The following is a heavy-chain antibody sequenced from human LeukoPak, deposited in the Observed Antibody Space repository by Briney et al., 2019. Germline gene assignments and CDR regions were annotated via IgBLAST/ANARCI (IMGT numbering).Heavy chain of an antibody. J-gene: IGHJ4*02. CDR3: ARLGLAAYFDY. D-gene: IGHD3/OR15-3a*01. V-gene: IGHV4-59*08. Sequence: PSETLSLTCTVSGGSISSYYWSWIRQPPGKGLEWIGYIYYSGSTNYNPSLKSRVTISVDTSKNQFSLKLSSVTAADTAVYYCARLGLAAYFDYWGQGTLVTVSS. CDR2: IYYSGST. CDR1: GGSISSYY.